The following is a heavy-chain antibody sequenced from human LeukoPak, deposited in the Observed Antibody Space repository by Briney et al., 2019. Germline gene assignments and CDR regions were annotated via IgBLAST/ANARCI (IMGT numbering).Heavy chain of an antibody. J-gene: IGHJ5*02. CDR2: INHSGST. Sequence: PSETLSLTCAVYGGSFSGYYWSWLRQPPGKGLEWMGEINHSGSTNYNPTLKSRVTISVDTSKNQFSLKLSSVTAADTAVYYCARGIKTVTIFGVVIIPHSWFDPWGQGTLVTVSS. V-gene: IGHV4-34*01. D-gene: IGHD3-3*01. CDR1: GGSFSGYY. CDR3: ARGIKTVTIFGVVIIPHSWFDP.